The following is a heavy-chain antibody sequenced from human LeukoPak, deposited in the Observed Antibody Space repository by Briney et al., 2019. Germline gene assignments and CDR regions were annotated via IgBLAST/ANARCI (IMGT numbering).Heavy chain of an antibody. D-gene: IGHD3-10*01. CDR1: GFTFSSYA. V-gene: IGHV3-30*14. CDR3: ARAPYYYGSGSHAFDI. J-gene: IGHJ3*02. CDR2: ISYDGSNK. Sequence: GGSLRLSCAASGFTFSSYAMHWVRQAPGKGLEWVAVISYDGSNKYYADSVKGRFTISRDNSKNTLYLQMNSLRAEDTAVYYCARAPYYYGSGSHAFDIWGQGTMVTVSS.